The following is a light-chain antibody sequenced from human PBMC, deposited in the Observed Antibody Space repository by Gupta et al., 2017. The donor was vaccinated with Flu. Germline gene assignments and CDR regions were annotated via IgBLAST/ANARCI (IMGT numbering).Light chain of an antibody. V-gene: IGLV3-19*01. J-gene: IGLJ3*02. CDR3: NSPASSGNHLV. CDR2: GKN. CDR1: SLRSYY. Sequence: SSELTQDPAVSVALGQTVRITCQGDSLRSYYASWYQQKPGRAPVLVIYGKNNRPSGIPDRFSGSSSGNKAFLTITGAQAEDEADYYCNSPASSGNHLVFGGGTKMTVL.